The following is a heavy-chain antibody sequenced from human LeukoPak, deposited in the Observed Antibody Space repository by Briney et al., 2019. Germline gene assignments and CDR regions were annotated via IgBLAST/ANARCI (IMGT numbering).Heavy chain of an antibody. D-gene: IGHD2-21*01. CDR1: SGSINNYY. CDR3: ARFAYCGGHCWYYFDY. J-gene: IGHJ4*02. CDR2: ICSSGST. V-gene: IGHV4-59*01. Sequence: SETLSLTCTVSSGSINNYYWSWIRQPPGDGLEWIGYICSSGSTNYNPSLKSRVTISVDTSKNQFSLKLSSVTAADTAVYYCARFAYCGGHCWYYFDYWGQGTLVTVSS.